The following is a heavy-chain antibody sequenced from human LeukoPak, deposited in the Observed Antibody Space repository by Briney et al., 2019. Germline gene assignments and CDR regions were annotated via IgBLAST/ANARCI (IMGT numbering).Heavy chain of an antibody. D-gene: IGHD3-22*01. V-gene: IGHV1-69*05. J-gene: IGHJ4*02. CDR2: IIPIFGTT. CDR1: GGTFSSYA. CDR3: ARDSFYYDSSGYYLEAFDY. Sequence: GASVKLSCKASGGTFSSYAISWVRQPPGQGLEWMGEIIPIFGTTNYAQKFQGRVTITTSESTCTAYMELSSLRSEHTAVYYCARDSFYYDSSGYYLEAFDYWGQGTLVTVSS.